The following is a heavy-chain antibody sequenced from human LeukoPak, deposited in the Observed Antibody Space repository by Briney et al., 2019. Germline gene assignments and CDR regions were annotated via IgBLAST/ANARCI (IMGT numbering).Heavy chain of an antibody. CDR2: IYYSGST. V-gene: IGHV4-59*01. CDR3: ARDLPYGMDV. CDR1: GGSFSGYY. J-gene: IGHJ6*02. Sequence: SETLSLTCAVYGGSFSGYYWSWIRQPPGKGLGWIGYIYYSGSTNYNPSLKSRVTISVDTSKNQFSLKLSSVTAADTAVYYCARDLPYGMDVWGQGTTVTVSS.